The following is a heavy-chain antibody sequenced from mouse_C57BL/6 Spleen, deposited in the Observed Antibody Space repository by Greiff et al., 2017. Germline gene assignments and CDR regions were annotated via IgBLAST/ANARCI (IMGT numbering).Heavy chain of an antibody. D-gene: IGHD1-1*01. CDR1: GYTFTSYW. CDR2: IYPGSGST. J-gene: IGHJ4*01. CDR3: ARLYYYGSSYVGAMDY. V-gene: IGHV1-55*01. Sequence: QVQLQQPGAELVKPGASVKMSCKASGYTFTSYWITWVKQRPGQGLEWIGDIYPGSGSTNYNEKFKSKATLTVETSSSTAYMQLSSLTSEDSAVYYCARLYYYGSSYVGAMDYWGQGTSVTVSS.